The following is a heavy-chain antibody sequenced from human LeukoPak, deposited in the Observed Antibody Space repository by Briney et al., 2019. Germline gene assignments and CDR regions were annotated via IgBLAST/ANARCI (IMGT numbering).Heavy chain of an antibody. Sequence: PGGSLRLSCAASGFTFSSYAMSWVRQAPGKGLEWVSAVSGSGGSTYYADSVKGRFTISRDNSKSTLYLQMSNLRVEDTAVYYCARMIAAAGTTGGDYFDYWGQGTLVTVSS. CDR3: ARMIAAAGTTGGDYFDY. CDR2: VSGSGGST. V-gene: IGHV3-23*01. J-gene: IGHJ4*02. CDR1: GFTFSSYA. D-gene: IGHD6-13*01.